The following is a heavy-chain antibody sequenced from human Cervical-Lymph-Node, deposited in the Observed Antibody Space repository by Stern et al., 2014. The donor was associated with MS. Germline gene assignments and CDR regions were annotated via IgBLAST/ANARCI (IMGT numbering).Heavy chain of an antibody. V-gene: IGHV1-3*01. CDR3: ARDKTTHGYYGMDV. Sequence: QVQLVQSGAEVKKPGASVKVSCKASGYTFTSYAMHWVRQAPGQRLEWMGWINAGNGNTKYSQKFQGRVTITRDTSASTAYMELSSLRSEDTAVYYCARDKTTHGYYGMDVWGQGTTVTVSS. CDR2: INAGNGNT. J-gene: IGHJ6*02. CDR1: GYTFTSYA. D-gene: IGHD1-1*01.